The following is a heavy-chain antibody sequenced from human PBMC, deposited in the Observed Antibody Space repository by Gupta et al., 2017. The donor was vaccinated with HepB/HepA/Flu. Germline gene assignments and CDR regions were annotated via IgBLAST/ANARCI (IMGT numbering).Heavy chain of an antibody. CDR1: GFTFRDYA. D-gene: IGHD1-26*01. J-gene: IGHJ4*02. CDR3: AKSDVGALYYLHY. Sequence: EVQLLESGGGLVQPGGSLRLSCAASGFTFRDYAMRWVRQAPGKGLGWASTVSDSGYSTYYADSVKGRFTVSRDNSKNTLYLQMNSLRAEDTAVYYCAKSDVGALYYLHYCGQGTLVTVSS. CDR2: VSDSGYST. V-gene: IGHV3-23*01.